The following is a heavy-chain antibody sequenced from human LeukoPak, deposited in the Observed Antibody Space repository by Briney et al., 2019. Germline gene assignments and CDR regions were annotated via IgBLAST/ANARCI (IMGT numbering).Heavy chain of an antibody. D-gene: IGHD3-10*01. Sequence: SETLSLTCTVSGGSISSSSYYWSWIRQPPGKGLEWIGEINHSGSTNYNPSLKSRVTISVDTSKNQFSLKLSSVTAADTAVYYCARIRKGITTVRGVIAAYYYYGMDVWGQGTTVTVSS. CDR3: ARIRKGITTVRGVIAAYYYYGMDV. CDR1: GGSISSSSYY. V-gene: IGHV4-39*07. J-gene: IGHJ6*02. CDR2: INHSGST.